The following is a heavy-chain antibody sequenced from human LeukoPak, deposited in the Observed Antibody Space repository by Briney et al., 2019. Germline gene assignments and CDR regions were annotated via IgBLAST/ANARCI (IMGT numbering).Heavy chain of an antibody. D-gene: IGHD3-3*01. CDR1: GYNFTSYT. CDR2: INAGPGNT. Sequence: ASVKVSCKAFGYNFTSYTIHWVRQAPGQRLEWMGWINAGPGNTKYSQKFQGRVTITRDTSASTAYMDLTNLRSEDTAVFYCAIGISSDTFDIWGQGTMVTVSS. J-gene: IGHJ3*02. CDR3: AIGISSDTFDI. V-gene: IGHV1-3*01.